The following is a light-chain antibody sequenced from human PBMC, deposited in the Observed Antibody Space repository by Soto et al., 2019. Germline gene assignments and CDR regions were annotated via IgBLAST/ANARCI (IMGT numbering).Light chain of an antibody. J-gene: IGKJ3*01. CDR2: AAS. CDR3: QQLNTHVIT. CDR1: QGIRNF. Sequence: DIQLIQSPSFLSASVGDRVNITCRASQGIRNFLAWYQQKPGKAPQLLIYAASTLQSGVPSRFSGSGSGTDFTLTINYMLPEDFATYYCQQLNTHVITFGPGTRVDVK. V-gene: IGKV1-9*01.